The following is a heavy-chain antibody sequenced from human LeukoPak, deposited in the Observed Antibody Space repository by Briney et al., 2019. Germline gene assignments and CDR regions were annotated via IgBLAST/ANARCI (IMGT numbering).Heavy chain of an antibody. Sequence: GGSLRLSCAASGFTFSDYYMSWIRQAPGKGLEWVSYISSSGSTIYYADSVKGRFTISRDNAKNSLYLQMNSLRAEDTAIYYCAKAPTATVVFFESWGQGSLVTVSS. CDR1: GFTFSDYY. V-gene: IGHV3-11*01. D-gene: IGHD4-23*01. CDR2: ISSSGSTI. CDR3: AKAPTATVVFFES. J-gene: IGHJ4*02.